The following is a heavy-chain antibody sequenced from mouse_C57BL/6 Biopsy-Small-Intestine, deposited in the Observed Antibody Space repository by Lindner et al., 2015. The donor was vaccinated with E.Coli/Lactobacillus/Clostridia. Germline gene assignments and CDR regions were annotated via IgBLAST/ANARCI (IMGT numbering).Heavy chain of an antibody. CDR2: IDPEDGDT. V-gene: IGHV14-1*01. J-gene: IGHJ3*01. D-gene: IGHD2-5*01. CDR3: TTAYYSNYVYWFAY. CDR1: GFNIKDYY. Sequence: VQLQESGAELVRPGASVKLSCTASGFNIKDYYMHWVKQRPEQGLEWIGRIDPEDGDTEYAPKFQGKATMTADTSSNTAYLQLSSLTSEDTAVYYCTTAYYSNYVYWFAYWGQGTLVTVSA.